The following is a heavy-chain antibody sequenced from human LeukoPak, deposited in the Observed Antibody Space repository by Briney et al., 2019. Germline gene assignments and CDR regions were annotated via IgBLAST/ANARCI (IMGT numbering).Heavy chain of an antibody. CDR3: AIGRGGQQLGDY. V-gene: IGHV5-51*01. CDR1: EYSFPNYC. Sequence: GESLKISCKHSEYSFPNYCIGWVRQMPGKGLEWMGIIYPDDSDTRYSPSFQGQVTISADKSISTAYLQWSSLKASDTAMYYCAIGRGGQQLGDYWGQGTRVTVSS. D-gene: IGHD6-13*01. CDR2: IYPDDSDT. J-gene: IGHJ4*02.